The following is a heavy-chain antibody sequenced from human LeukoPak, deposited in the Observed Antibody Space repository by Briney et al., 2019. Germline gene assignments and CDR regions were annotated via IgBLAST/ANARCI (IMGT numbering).Heavy chain of an antibody. Sequence: PSETLSLTCAVYGGSFSGYYWSWIRQPPGKGLEWIGEINHSGSTNYNPSLKSRVTISVDTSKNQFSLKLSSVTAADTAVYYCARGLTGYYKDLDYWGQGTLVTVSS. J-gene: IGHJ4*02. V-gene: IGHV4-34*01. CDR1: GGSFSGYY. D-gene: IGHD3-9*01. CDR2: INHSGST. CDR3: ARGLTGYYKDLDY.